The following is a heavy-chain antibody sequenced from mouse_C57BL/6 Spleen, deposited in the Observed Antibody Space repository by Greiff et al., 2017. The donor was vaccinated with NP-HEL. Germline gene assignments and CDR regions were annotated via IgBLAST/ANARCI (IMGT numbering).Heavy chain of an antibody. CDR2: INPNNGGT. Sequence: EVQLQQSGPELVKPGASVKIPCKASGYTFTDYNMDWVKQSHGKSLEWIGDINPNNGGTIYNQKFKGKATLTVDKSSSTAYMELRSLSSEDTAVYYCARVSSGYVGYYAMDYWGQGTSVTVSS. J-gene: IGHJ4*01. D-gene: IGHD3-2*02. CDR3: ARVSSGYVGYYAMDY. CDR1: GYTFTDYN. V-gene: IGHV1-18*01.